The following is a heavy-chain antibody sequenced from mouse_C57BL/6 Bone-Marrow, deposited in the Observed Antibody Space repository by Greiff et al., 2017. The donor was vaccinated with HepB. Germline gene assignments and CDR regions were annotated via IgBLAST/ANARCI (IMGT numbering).Heavy chain of an antibody. J-gene: IGHJ4*01. Sequence: EVKLQESGGDLVKPGGSLKLSCAASGFTFSSYGMSWVRQTPDKRLEWVATISSGGSYTYYPDSVKGRFTISRDNAKNTLYLQMSSLKSEDTAMYYCARHRPVVERSYAMDYWGQGTSVTVSS. V-gene: IGHV5-6*01. D-gene: IGHD1-1*01. CDR3: ARHRPVVERSYAMDY. CDR1: GFTFSSYG. CDR2: ISSGGSYT.